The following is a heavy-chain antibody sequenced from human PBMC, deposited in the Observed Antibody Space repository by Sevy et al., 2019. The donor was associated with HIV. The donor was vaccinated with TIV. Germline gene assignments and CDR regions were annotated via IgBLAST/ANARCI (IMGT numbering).Heavy chain of an antibody. J-gene: IGHJ4*02. CDR1: GFTFSSYA. V-gene: IGHV3-23*01. Sequence: GGSLRLSCAASGFTFSSYAMSWVRQAPGKGLEWVSAISGSCGSTYYADSVKGRFTISRDNSKNTLYLQMNSLRAEDTAVYYCAKDRSPNVVVITSPFDYWGQGTLVTVSS. CDR3: AKDRSPNVVVITSPFDY. CDR2: ISGSCGST. D-gene: IGHD3-22*01.